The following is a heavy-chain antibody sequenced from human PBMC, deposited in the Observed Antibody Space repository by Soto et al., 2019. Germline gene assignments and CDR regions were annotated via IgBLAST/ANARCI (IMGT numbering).Heavy chain of an antibody. V-gene: IGHV3-30*18. CDR1: GFTFSSYG. Sequence: GGSLRLSCAASGFTFSSYGMHWVRQAPGKGLEWVAVISYDGSNKYYADSVKGRFTISRDNSKKTLYLQMNSLRAEDTAVYYCAKGRWRNPFDYWGQGTLVTVSS. CDR3: AKGRWRNPFDY. CDR2: ISYDGSNK. J-gene: IGHJ4*02. D-gene: IGHD2-15*01.